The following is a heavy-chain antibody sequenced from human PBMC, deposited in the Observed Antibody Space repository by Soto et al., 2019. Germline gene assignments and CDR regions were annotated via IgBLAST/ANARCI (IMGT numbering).Heavy chain of an antibody. D-gene: IGHD4-17*01. V-gene: IGHV4-39*01. CDR1: GGSVSSSSYD. J-gene: IGHJ4*02. CDR2: TYDSENT. Sequence: SETLSLTCTVSGGSVSSSSYDWGWIRQPPGKGLEWIGLTYDSENTYYNPSLESRVTISVDTSKNQFSLKLRSVTAADTAQYYCAKTKTTVGFGYFDYWGQGTLVTVSS. CDR3: AKTKTTVGFGYFDY.